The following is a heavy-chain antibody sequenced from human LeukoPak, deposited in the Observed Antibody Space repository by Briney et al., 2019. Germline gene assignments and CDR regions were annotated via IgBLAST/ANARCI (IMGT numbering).Heavy chain of an antibody. CDR3: ARVDDVRAADAFDI. V-gene: IGHV4-61*02. CDR2: IYTSGST. D-gene: IGHD6-13*01. CDR1: GGSISSGSYY. J-gene: IGHJ3*02. Sequence: PSQTLSLTCTVSGGSISSGSYYWSWIRQPAGKGLEWIGRIYTSGSTNYNPSLKSRVTISVGTSKNQFSLKLSSVTAADTAVYYCARVDDVRAADAFDIWGQGTMVTVSS.